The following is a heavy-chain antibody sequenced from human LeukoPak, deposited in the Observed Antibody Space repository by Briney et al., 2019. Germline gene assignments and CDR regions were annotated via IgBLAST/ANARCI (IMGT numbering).Heavy chain of an antibody. V-gene: IGHV4-39*01. J-gene: IGHJ4*02. CDR1: GGSISSYY. D-gene: IGHD3-10*01. CDR2: IYYSGST. CDR3: ASQGWTYYYGSGSYYGD. Sequence: YPSETLSLTCTVSGGSISSYYWGWIRQPPGKGLEWIGSIYYSGSTYYNPSLKSRVTISVDTSKNQFSLKLSSVTAADTAVYYCASQGWTYYYGSGSYYGDWGQGTLVTVSS.